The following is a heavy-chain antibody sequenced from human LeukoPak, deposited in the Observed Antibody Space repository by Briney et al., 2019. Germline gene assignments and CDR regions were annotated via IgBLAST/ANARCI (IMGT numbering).Heavy chain of an antibody. CDR2: ITAAHKDT. CDR3: AISYNYDSSPYFDEAFDI. D-gene: IGHD3-22*01. V-gene: IGHV1-18*01. J-gene: IGHJ3*02. Sequence: ASVRVSCKASGYTFTKYGISWVRQAPGQGLAWVGGITAAHKDTSYAQKFQGRVTVTTDTSTNTASMELRSLRSDDTAVYYCAISYNYDSSPYFDEAFDIWGQGTEVTVSS. CDR1: GYTFTKYG.